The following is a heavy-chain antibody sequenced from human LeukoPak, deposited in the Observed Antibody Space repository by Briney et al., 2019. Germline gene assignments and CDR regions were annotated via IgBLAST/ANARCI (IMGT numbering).Heavy chain of an antibody. D-gene: IGHD6-19*01. CDR3: ARQRTGYSSGRNWFDP. J-gene: IGHJ5*02. Sequence: SSETLSLTCTVSGDSISTYYWSWIRQPPGKGLEWIGYIYYTGRTNYNPSLKSRVTISVDTSKNQFSLKLSSVTAADTAVYYCARQRTGYSSGRNWFDPWGQGTLVTVSS. CDR1: GDSISTYY. V-gene: IGHV4-59*08. CDR2: IYYTGRT.